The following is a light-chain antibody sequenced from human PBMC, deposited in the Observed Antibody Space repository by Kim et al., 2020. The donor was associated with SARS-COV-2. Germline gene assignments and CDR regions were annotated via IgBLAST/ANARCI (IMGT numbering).Light chain of an antibody. CDR1: QSISYYY. Sequence: LSPGERAALSCRARQSISYYYLAWYQQKPGKAPRLLIYGTSNRDTGIPDRFSGSGSGTDFTLTISRLEPEDFAVYYCQHYGGSLTFGGGTKVDIK. V-gene: IGKV3-20*01. CDR3: QHYGGSLT. CDR2: GTS. J-gene: IGKJ4*01.